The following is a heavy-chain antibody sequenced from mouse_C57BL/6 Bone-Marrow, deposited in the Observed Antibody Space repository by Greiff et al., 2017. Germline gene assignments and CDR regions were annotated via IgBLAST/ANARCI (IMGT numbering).Heavy chain of an antibody. V-gene: IGHV1-69*01. J-gene: IGHJ4*01. D-gene: IGHD3-3*01. Sequence: QVQLQQPGAELVMPGASVKLSCKASGYTFTSYWMHWVKQRPGQGLEWIGEIDPSDSYTNYNQKFKGKSTLTVDKSSSTAYMQLSSLTSEDSAVYYCAGRDWSNAMDCWGQGTSVTVSS. CDR1: GYTFTSYW. CDR3: AGRDWSNAMDC. CDR2: IDPSDSYT.